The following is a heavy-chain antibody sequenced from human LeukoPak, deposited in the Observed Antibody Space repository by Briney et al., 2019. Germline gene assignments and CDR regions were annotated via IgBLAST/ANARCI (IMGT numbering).Heavy chain of an antibody. CDR2: IKQDGSEK. Sequence: PGGSLRLSCAASGFTFSSYWMSWVRQAPGKGLEWVANIKQDGSEKYHVNSVKGRFTISRDNAKNSLYLQMNSLRAEDTAVYYCAREPLGYGSESYYISYDYWGQGTLVTVSS. V-gene: IGHV3-7*01. CDR3: AREPLGYGSESYYISYDY. D-gene: IGHD3-10*01. CDR1: GFTFSSYW. J-gene: IGHJ4*02.